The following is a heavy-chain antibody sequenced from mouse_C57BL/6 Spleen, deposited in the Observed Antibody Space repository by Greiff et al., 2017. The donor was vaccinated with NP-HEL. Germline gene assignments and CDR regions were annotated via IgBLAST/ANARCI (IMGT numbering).Heavy chain of an antibody. CDR3: TAYYGIYWYFDV. V-gene: IGHV6-3*01. D-gene: IGHD2-10*01. Sequence: EVQLVESGGGLVQPGGSMKLSCVASGFTFSNYWMNWVRQSPEKGLEWVAQIRLKSDNYATHYAESVKGRFTISRDDSKSSVYLQMNNLRAEDTGIYYCTAYYGIYWYFDVWGTGTTVTVSS. J-gene: IGHJ1*03. CDR1: GFTFSNYW. CDR2: IRLKSDNYAT.